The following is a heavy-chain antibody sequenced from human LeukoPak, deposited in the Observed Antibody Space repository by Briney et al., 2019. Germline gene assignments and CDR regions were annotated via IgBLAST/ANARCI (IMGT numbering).Heavy chain of an antibody. CDR2: INPNSGGT. V-gene: IGHV1-2*06. CDR3: ARDRGYCSSTSCYTGYWYFDL. CDR1: GYTFTAYY. D-gene: IGHD2-2*02. Sequence: ASVKVSCKASGYTFTAYYMHWVRQAPGQGLEWMGRINPNSGGTNYAQKFQGRVTMTRDTSFSTAYMELSRLRSEDTAVYYCARDRGYCSSTSCYTGYWYFDLWGRGTLVTVSS. J-gene: IGHJ2*01.